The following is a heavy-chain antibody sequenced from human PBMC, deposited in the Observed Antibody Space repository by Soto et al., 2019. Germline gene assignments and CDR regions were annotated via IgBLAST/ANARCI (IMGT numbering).Heavy chain of an antibody. CDR3: ITAEPQNWNRYSSYYYGMDV. CDR1: GGTFSSYA. Sequence: GASVKVSCKASGGTFSSYAISWVRQAPGQGLEWMGGIIPIFGTANYAQKFQGRVTITADKSTSTAYMELNSLKSEDTAVYYCITAEPQNWNRYSSYYYGMDVWGQGTTVTVSS. D-gene: IGHD1-1*01. J-gene: IGHJ6*02. V-gene: IGHV1-69*06. CDR2: IIPIFGTA.